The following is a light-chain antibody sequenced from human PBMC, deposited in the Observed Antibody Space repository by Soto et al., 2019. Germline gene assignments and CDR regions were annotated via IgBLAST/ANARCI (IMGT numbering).Light chain of an antibody. V-gene: IGKV3-11*01. Sequence: EIVLTQSPGTLSLSPGERATLSCRASQNVDTKYLAWYQQKPGQAPRLLIYDASNRATGIPARFSGSGSGTDFTLTISSLEPEDFAVYYCQQRSNWPITFGQGTRLEI. CDR2: DAS. CDR3: QQRSNWPIT. J-gene: IGKJ5*01. CDR1: QNVDTKY.